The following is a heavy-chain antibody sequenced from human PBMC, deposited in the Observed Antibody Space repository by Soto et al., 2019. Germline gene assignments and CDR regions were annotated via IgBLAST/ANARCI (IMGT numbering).Heavy chain of an antibody. CDR2: TYSGGST. Sequence: EVQLVESGGGLIQPGGSLRLSCAASGFTVRSTYMSWVRQAPGKGLEWVSVTYSGGSTYYADSVKGRFTISRDNSKNTXXXXXXXXXXXXXXXXXXXXXXXXXXXXDYWGQGTLVTVSS. CDR3: XXXXXXXXXXDY. J-gene: IGHJ4*02. CDR1: GFTVRSTY. V-gene: IGHV3-53*01.